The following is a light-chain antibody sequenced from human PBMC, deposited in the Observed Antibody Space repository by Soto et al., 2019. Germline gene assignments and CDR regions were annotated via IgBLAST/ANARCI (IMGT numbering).Light chain of an antibody. CDR2: EVT. J-gene: IGLJ1*01. Sequence: QSALTQPASVSGSPGQSITIPCTGSNSDVASYDLVSWYQQQPGKAPKLMSYEVTKRPSGVSNRFSGSKSGNTASLTISGLQAEDEADYYCCSYAGNSEVFGTGTKLTVL. CDR1: NSDVASYDL. V-gene: IGLV2-23*02. CDR3: CSYAGNSEV.